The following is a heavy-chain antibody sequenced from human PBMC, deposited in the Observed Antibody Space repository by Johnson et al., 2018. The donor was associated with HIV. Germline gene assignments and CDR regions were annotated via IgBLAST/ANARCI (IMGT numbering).Heavy chain of an antibody. D-gene: IGHD5-24*01. J-gene: IGHJ3*02. CDR1: GFTFSDYY. CDR3: ARATMSYKVWLQLSAAFDI. Sequence: QVQVVESGGGVVQPGGSLRLSCAASGFTFSDYYMSWIRQAPGKGLEWVSYISSSGSTIYYADSVKGRFTISSDNAKNSLYLQMNSLRAEDTAVYYCARATMSYKVWLQLSAAFDIWGQGTMVSVSS. V-gene: IGHV3-11*04. CDR2: ISSSGSTI.